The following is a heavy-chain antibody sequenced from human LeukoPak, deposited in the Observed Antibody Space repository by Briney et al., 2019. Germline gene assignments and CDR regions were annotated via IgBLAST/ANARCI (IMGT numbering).Heavy chain of an antibody. D-gene: IGHD6-19*01. V-gene: IGHV3-23*01. Sequence: PGGSPRLSCVASGFSISSYAMSWVRQAPGKGPEWVSTVSGSGYSIYYADSVKGRFTISRDSSSNTLYLQMNNLRAEDTAVYYCARNIAGAGGSLTYWGQGTLLTVSS. CDR2: VSGSGYSI. CDR1: GFSISSYA. CDR3: ARNIAGAGGSLTY. J-gene: IGHJ4*02.